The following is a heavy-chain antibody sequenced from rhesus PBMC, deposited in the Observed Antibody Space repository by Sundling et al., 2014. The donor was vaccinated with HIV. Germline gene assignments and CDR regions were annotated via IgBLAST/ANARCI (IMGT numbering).Heavy chain of an antibody. J-gene: IGHJ1*01. Sequence: QVQLQESGPAVVKPSETLSLTCVVSGGSIITGYWWSWIRQSPGKGLEWIGGIFGTGGSTKYNPSLRSRVTISIDTSKKQFALQLTSVTAADTAVYYCARHRGYCTSGSCYVLDFEFWGQGALVTVS. CDR1: GGSIITGYW. D-gene: IGHD2-21*01. V-gene: IGHV4-93*02. CDR2: IFGTGGST. CDR3: ARHRGYCTSGSCYVLDFEF.